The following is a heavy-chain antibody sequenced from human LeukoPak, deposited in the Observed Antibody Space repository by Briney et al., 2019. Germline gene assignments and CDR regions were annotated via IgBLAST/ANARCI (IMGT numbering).Heavy chain of an antibody. CDR3: ARDLVYDDAGGWFDP. CDR1: GGSISSYY. CDR2: IYYSGST. Sequence: SETLSLTCTVSGGSISSYYWSWIRQPPGKGLEWIGYIYYSGSTNYNPSLKSRVTISVDTSKNQFSLKLSSVTAADTAVYYCARDLVYDDAGGWFDPWGQGTLVTVSS. J-gene: IGHJ5*02. V-gene: IGHV4-59*01. D-gene: IGHD5/OR15-5a*01.